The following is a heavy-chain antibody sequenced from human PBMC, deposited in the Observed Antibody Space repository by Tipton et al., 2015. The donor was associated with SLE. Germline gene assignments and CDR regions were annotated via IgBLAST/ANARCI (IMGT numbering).Heavy chain of an antibody. J-gene: IGHJ4*02. Sequence: TLSLTCTVSGGSISSSSYYWGWLRQPPGKGLEWIGSIYYSGGTNYNPSLKSRVTISVDTSKNQFSLKLSSVTAADTAVYYCARDGSRIAAAGYDYWGQGTLVTVSS. CDR3: ARDGSRIAAAGYDY. D-gene: IGHD6-13*01. CDR1: GGSISSSSYY. V-gene: IGHV4-39*02. CDR2: IYYSGGT.